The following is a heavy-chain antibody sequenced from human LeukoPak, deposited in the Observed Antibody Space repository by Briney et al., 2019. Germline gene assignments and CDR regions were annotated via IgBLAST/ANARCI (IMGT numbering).Heavy chain of an antibody. J-gene: IGHJ4*02. D-gene: IGHD3-22*01. Sequence: PSETLSLTRTVSGGSVSSGSYYWSWIRQPPGKGLEWIGYIYYSGSTNYNPSLKSRVTISVDTSKNQFSLKLSSVTAADTAVYYCAATHSSGADFDYWGQGTLVTVSS. CDR3: AATHSSGADFDY. CDR2: IYYSGST. CDR1: GGSVSSGSYY. V-gene: IGHV4-61*01.